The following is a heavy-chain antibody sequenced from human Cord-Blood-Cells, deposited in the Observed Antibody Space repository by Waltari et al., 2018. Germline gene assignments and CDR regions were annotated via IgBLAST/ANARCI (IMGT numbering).Heavy chain of an antibody. CDR2: IYYSGST. J-gene: IGHJ3*02. CDR1: GGSLSSGDYY. V-gene: IGHV4-30-4*08. Sequence: QVQLQESGPGLVKPSQTLSLTCTVSGGSLSSGDYYWSWIRQPPGKGLEWIGYIYYSGSTYYNPSLKSRVTISVDTSKNQFSLKLSSVTAADTAVYYCARTLPITIFGVVIRHDAFDIWGQGTMVTVSS. D-gene: IGHD3-3*01. CDR3: ARTLPITIFGVVIRHDAFDI.